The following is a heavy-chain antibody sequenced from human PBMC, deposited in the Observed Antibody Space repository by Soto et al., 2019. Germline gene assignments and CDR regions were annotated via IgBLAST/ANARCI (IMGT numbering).Heavy chain of an antibody. Sequence: QVQLVQSGAEVKKPGASVKVSCKASGYTFTNDYMHWVRQAPGQGLEWMGIINPSTGTTSYAQKCQGRVTMTRDTSTSTVHIELGSLRSDDTAVYYCARASCDRVRGVKEVDYWGQGTLVTVSS. CDR2: INPSTGTT. D-gene: IGHD3-10*01. V-gene: IGHV1-46*01. CDR1: GYTFTNDY. J-gene: IGHJ4*02. CDR3: ARASCDRVRGVKEVDY.